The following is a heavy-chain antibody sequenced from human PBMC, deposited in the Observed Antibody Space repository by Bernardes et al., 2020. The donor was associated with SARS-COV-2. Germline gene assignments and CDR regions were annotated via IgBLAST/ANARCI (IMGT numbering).Heavy chain of an antibody. CDR2: INSDGSNT. CDR3: EVNYYYGMDV. J-gene: IGHJ6*02. CDR1: GFYLSSYW. Sequence: GGSPRLSCAASGFYLSSYWMHWVRQAPGKGLMWVARINSDGSNTRYADSVMGRFTISRDNAKNTLFLQMNSLRVEDTATYYCEVNYYYGMDVWGQGTTVTVSS. D-gene: IGHD3-10*01. V-gene: IGHV3-74*01.